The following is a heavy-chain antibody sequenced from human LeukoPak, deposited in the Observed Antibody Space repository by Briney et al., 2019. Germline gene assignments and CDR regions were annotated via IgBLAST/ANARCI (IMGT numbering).Heavy chain of an antibody. CDR1: GFTFSSYS. D-gene: IGHD3-9*01. CDR2: ISSSSSYI. V-gene: IGHV3-21*01. Sequence: GGSLRLSCAASGFTFSSYSMNWVRQAPGKGLEWVSSISSSSSYISYADSVKGRFTISRDNAKNSLYLQMNSLRAEDTAVYYCAKFLTPVGRGVYDIFPADFDYWGQGTLVTVSS. CDR3: AKFLTPVGRGVYDIFPADFDY. J-gene: IGHJ4*02.